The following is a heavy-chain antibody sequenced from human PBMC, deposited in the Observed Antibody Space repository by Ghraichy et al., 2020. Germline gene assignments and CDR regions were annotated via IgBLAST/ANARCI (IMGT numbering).Heavy chain of an antibody. CDR3: ARVKDGYNDPYSAMDV. Sequence: GGSLRLSCAASEFTFSSYSMNWVRQAPGKGLEWVLSISSSHSFIYYADSVKGRYTISRDNAENSLFLQMTSLRAEDTAVYYCARVKDGYNDPYSAMDVWGQGTTVTVSS. CDR1: EFTFSSYS. V-gene: IGHV3-21*01. J-gene: IGHJ6*02. D-gene: IGHD5-24*01. CDR2: ISSSHSFI.